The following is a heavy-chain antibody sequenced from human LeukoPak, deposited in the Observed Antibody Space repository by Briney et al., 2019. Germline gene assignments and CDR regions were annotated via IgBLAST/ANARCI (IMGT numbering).Heavy chain of an antibody. J-gene: IGHJ4*02. CDR3: ARADFYGSGSHPPGGFDY. CDR1: GFTLSTYA. Sequence: PGRSLRLSCAASGFTLSTYAMHWVRQAPGEGLEWLAVISYDGSDTYYADSVKGRFTISRDSSKNTLYLQMTSLRAEDTAVYYCARADFYGSGSHPPGGFDYWGQGTLVTVSS. CDR2: ISYDGSDT. V-gene: IGHV3-30*04. D-gene: IGHD3-10*01.